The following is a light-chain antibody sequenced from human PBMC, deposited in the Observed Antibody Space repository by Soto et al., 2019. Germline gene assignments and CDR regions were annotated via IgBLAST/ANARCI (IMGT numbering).Light chain of an antibody. CDR1: QSISSW. CDR3: QKYDSYSWT. Sequence: DIQMTQSTSTLSASVGDRVTITCRARQSISSWLAWYQQKPGKAPKLLIYDASTLKSGVPSRFSGSESGTEFTLTISSLKNDDFATDYCQKYDSYSWTFGPGTKVEIK. CDR2: DAS. J-gene: IGKJ1*01. V-gene: IGKV1-5*01.